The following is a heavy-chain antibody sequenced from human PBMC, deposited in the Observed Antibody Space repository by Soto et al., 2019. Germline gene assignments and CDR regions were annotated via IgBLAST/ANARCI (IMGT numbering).Heavy chain of an antibody. CDR2: VYYTGST. D-gene: IGHD6-19*01. V-gene: IGHV4-59*01. J-gene: IGHJ4*02. Sequence: SLTCSVSGGSISGSHWSWIRQSPGKGLEWLGYVYYTGSTNYSPSLRSRVSISVDTSKNEFSLRLSSVTAADTAVYFCARSVAVPGAHIDYWGQGTQVTVS. CDR3: ARSVAVPGAHIDY. CDR1: GGSISGSH.